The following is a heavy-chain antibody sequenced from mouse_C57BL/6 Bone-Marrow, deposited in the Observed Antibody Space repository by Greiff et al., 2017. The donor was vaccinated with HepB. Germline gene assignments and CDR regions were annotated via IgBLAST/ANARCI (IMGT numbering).Heavy chain of an antibody. CDR1: GYTFTSYC. Sequence: QVQLQQSGAELARPGASVKLSCKASGYTFTSYCISWVKQRTGQGLEWIGEIYPRSGNTYYNEKFKGKATLTADKSSSTAYMELRSLTSEDSAVYFCARSPIYDGYYFDYWGQGITLTVSS. D-gene: IGHD2-3*01. CDR2: IYPRSGNT. CDR3: ARSPIYDGYYFDY. V-gene: IGHV1-81*01. J-gene: IGHJ2*01.